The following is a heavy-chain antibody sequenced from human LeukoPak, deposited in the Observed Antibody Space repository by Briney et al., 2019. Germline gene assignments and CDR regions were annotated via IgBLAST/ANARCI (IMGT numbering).Heavy chain of an antibody. V-gene: IGHV3-53*01. Sequence: GGSLRLFCAASGFTGSNNYVSWVRQAPGMGLEWVSAIHSSGATCYADSVKGRFTISRDTSKNTLYLQISSLRVEDTAVYYCTVFGASNHWGQGTLVTVSS. D-gene: IGHD3-10*01. CDR1: GFTGSNNY. CDR2: IHSSGAT. CDR3: TVFGASNH. J-gene: IGHJ5*02.